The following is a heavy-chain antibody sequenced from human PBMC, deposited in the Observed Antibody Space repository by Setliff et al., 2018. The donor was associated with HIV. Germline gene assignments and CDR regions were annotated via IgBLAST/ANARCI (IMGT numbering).Heavy chain of an antibody. J-gene: IGHJ5*02. CDR1: GASLSGYY. CDR3: ARDCPSSRYCRGFGCCQNWFDL. V-gene: IGHV4-34*01. D-gene: IGHD2-15*01. Sequence: PSETLSLTCAVSGASLSGYYWSWIRQAPGKGPTWIAEINNRGSANYNPPLRSRVTISVESAKNQMSLKLNAVTAADTALYYCARDCPSSRYCRGFGCCQNWFDLWGPGIAVTVSS. CDR2: INNRGSA.